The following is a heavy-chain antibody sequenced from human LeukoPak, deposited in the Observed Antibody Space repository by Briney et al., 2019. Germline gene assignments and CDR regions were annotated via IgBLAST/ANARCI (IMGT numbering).Heavy chain of an antibody. D-gene: IGHD5-12*01. CDR2: INAYNGNT. CDR3: ARGGAIVATICFDY. J-gene: IGHJ4*02. Sequence: ASVKVSCKATGYTFTSHEISWVRPAPSQELDWMGWINAYNGNTNYAQKLQGRVTMTTDTSTSTAYMELRRLRSDDTAVYYCARGGAIVATICFDYWGQGTLVTVSS. V-gene: IGHV1-18*01. CDR1: GYTFTSHE.